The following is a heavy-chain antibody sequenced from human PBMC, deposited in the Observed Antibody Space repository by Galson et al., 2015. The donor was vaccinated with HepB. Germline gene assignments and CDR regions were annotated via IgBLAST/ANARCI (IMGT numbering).Heavy chain of an antibody. J-gene: IGHJ5*02. V-gene: IGHV3-30*02. CDR2: ISYDGTYK. CDR1: GFVFRGYA. CDR3: AKERRGYYAES. D-gene: IGHD1-26*01. Sequence: SLRLSCATSGFVFRGYAMHWVRQAPGKGLEWVTYISYDGTYKGYADSVKGRFTISRDNSENTLFLQMNGLRPEDTAVYYCAKERRGYYAESWGQGTLVTVSS.